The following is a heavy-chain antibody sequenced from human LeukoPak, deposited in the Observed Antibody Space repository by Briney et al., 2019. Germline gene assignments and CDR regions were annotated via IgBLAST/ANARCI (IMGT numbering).Heavy chain of an antibody. CDR3: AGSSGYYSDAFDI. D-gene: IGHD3-22*01. CDR2: ISNDESNK. CDR1: GFTFSSSA. J-gene: IGHJ3*02. V-gene: IGHV3-30*03. Sequence: GRSLRLSCAASGFTFSSSAMHWVRQAPGKGLEWVTVISNDESNKYYADSVKGRFTISRDNSKNMLYLQMNSLRIEDTAVYYCAGSSGYYSDAFDIWGQGTMVTVSS.